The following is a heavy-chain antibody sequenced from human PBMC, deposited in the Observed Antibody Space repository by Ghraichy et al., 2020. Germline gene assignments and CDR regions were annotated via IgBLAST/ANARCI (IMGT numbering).Heavy chain of an antibody. V-gene: IGHV3-23*01. Sequence: GESLNISCAASGFTFSSYPMTWVRQAPGKGLEWVSVISGGSGSSHYADSVKGRFTISRDNSKNTLYLLMNSLGAEDTAVYYCAKALTMSGWSKFDYWGQGTLVTVSS. CDR2: ISGGSGSS. J-gene: IGHJ4*02. CDR3: AKALTMSGWSKFDY. CDR1: GFTFSSYP. D-gene: IGHD6-19*01.